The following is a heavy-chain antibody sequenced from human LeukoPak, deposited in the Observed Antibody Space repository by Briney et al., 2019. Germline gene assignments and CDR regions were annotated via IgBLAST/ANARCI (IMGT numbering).Heavy chain of an antibody. CDR1: GFTVSSNY. Sequence: GGSLRLSCAASGFTVSSNYMSWVRQAPGKGLEWVSVIYSGGSTYYADSVKGRFTISRDNSKNTLYLQMNSLRAEGTAVYYCARGNWDFYYYYGMDVWGQGTTVTVSS. J-gene: IGHJ6*02. CDR2: IYSGGST. CDR3: ARGNWDFYYYYGMDV. D-gene: IGHD1-7*01. V-gene: IGHV3-53*01.